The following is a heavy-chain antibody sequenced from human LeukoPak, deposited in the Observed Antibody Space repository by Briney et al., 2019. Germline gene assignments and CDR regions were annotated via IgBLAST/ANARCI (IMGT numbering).Heavy chain of an antibody. CDR1: GFTFSSYS. D-gene: IGHD6-19*01. J-gene: IGHJ5*02. V-gene: IGHV3-15*01. CDR3: TTDPSSGWYPMYNWFDP. Sequence: GGSLRLSCAASGFTFSSYSMNWVRQAPGKGLEWVGRIKSKTDGGTTDYAAPVKGRFTISRDDSKNTLYLQMNSLKTEDTAVYYCTTDPSSGWYPMYNWFDPWGQGTLVTVSS. CDR2: IKSKTDGGTT.